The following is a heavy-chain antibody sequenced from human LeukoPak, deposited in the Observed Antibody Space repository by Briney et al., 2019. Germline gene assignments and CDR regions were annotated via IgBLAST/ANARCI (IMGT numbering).Heavy chain of an antibody. V-gene: IGHV3-30*04. J-gene: IGHJ5*02. CDR3: ARGRGSGSYYRNWFDP. CDR2: ISYDGSNK. Sequence: GGSLRLSCAASGFTFSSYAMHWVRQAPGKGLEWVAVISYDGSNKYYADSEKGRFTISRDNSKNTLYLQMNSLRAEDTAVYYCARGRGSGSYYRNWFDPWGQGTLVTVSS. D-gene: IGHD3-10*01. CDR1: GFTFSSYA.